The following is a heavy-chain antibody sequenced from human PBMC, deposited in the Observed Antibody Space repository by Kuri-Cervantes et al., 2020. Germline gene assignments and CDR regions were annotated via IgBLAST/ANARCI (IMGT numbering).Heavy chain of an antibody. V-gene: IGHV3-53*01. Sequence: GESLKISCAASGFIVSSNYMSWVRQAPGKGLECVSVIFAEGDTYYADSVKGRFTISRDNSKNTLYLQMNSLRAEDTAVYYCAKEEGIAAAGIDAFDIWGQGTMVTVSS. D-gene: IGHD6-13*01. J-gene: IGHJ3*02. CDR2: IFAEGDT. CDR1: GFIVSSNY. CDR3: AKEEGIAAAGIDAFDI.